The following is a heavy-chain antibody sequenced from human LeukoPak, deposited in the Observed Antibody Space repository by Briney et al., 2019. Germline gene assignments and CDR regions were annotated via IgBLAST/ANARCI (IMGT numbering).Heavy chain of an antibody. V-gene: IGHV2-5*01. D-gene: IGHD6-19*01. J-gene: IGHJ4*02. Sequence: ESGPTLVKPTQTLTLTCTFSGFSLSTSGVGVGWIRQPPGKALEWLALIYWNDDKRYSPSLKSRLTITKDTSKNQVVLTMTNMDPVDTATYYCAHKDPIAVAVYFDYWGQGTLVTVSS. CDR1: GFSLSTSGVG. CDR3: AHKDPIAVAVYFDY. CDR2: IYWNDDK.